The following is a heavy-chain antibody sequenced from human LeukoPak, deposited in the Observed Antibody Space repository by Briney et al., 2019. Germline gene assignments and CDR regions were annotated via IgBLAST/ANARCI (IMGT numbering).Heavy chain of an antibody. J-gene: IGHJ5*02. CDR2: INPTVGNT. D-gene: IGHD2-21*02. CDR1: GYTFTNYD. V-gene: IGHV1-8*01. Sequence: ASVKVSCKASGYTFTNYDITWVRQAPGQGLEWMGRINPTVGNTGYAQRFQGRVTMTRNTSISTAYMELSSLRSEDTAVYYCARGRGDSNWFDPWGQGTLVTVSS. CDR3: ARGRGDSNWFDP.